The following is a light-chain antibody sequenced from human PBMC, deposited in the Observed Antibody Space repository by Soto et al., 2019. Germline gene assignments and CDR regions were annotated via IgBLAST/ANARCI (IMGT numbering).Light chain of an antibody. J-gene: IGKJ4*01. CDR1: QSVSSSY. CDR3: QHYGSSLLL. Sequence: EIVLTQSPGTLSLSPGERATLSCRASQSVSSSYLAWYQQKPGQAPRLLIYGASSRATGIPDRFSGSGFGTVFTLPISRLVPEVFAVYFCQHYGSSLLLFGGGTKVDIK. CDR2: GAS. V-gene: IGKV3-20*01.